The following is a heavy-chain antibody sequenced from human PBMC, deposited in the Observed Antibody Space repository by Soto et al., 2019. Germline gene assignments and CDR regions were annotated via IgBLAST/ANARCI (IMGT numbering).Heavy chain of an antibody. J-gene: IGHJ6*02. CDR3: ARSRTGTTYGGMDV. CDR2: IHSGGDT. V-gene: IGHV3-66*01. Sequence: EVQLVESGGDLVQPGGSLRPSCAASGFPVSSNYMTWVGQAPGKGLEWVSVIHSGGDTHYADSVRGRFTISRDNSKNTLYLQMNSLRAEDTAVYYCARSRTGTTYGGMDVWGQGTTVTVSS. D-gene: IGHD1-7*01. CDR1: GFPVSSNY.